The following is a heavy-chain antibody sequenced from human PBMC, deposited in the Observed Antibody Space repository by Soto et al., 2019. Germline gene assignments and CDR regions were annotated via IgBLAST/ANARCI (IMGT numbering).Heavy chain of an antibody. V-gene: IGHV4-59*01. J-gene: IGHJ4*02. Sequence: PSETLSLTCTVSGGSISNYYWSWVRQSPGMGLEWIGYIYYSGLTNYNPSLKSRVTMSVDTSKNQFSLNLTSLTAADTAIYYCARANWYSEYWGQGTLVTVSS. CDR3: ARANWYSEY. CDR1: GGSISNYY. CDR2: IYYSGLT. D-gene: IGHD7-27*01.